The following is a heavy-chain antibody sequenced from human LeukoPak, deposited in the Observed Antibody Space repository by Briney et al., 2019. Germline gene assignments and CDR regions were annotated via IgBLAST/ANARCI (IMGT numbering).Heavy chain of an antibody. CDR2: ILYDGSNK. CDR3: LIVSL. J-gene: IGHJ4*02. V-gene: IGHV3-30*03. D-gene: IGHD2/OR15-2a*01. Sequence: GGSLRLSCAASGFIFSNYGIHWVRQAPGKGLEWVALILYDGSNKYYADSVKGRFTISRDNSKNTLYLQMNSLKTEDTAVYYCLIVSLWGQGTLVTVSS. CDR1: GFIFSNYG.